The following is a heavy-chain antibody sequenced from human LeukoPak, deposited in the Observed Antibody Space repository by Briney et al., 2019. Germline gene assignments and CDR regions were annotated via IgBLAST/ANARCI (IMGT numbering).Heavy chain of an antibody. J-gene: IGHJ4*02. CDR2: IYPGDSDT. D-gene: IGHD5-24*01. V-gene: IGHV5-51*01. CDR3: ARQSGDGYNPIHIDY. CDR1: GYSFTSYW. Sequence: GESLKISCKGSGYSFTSYWIGWVGQMPGKGLEWMGIIYPGDSDTRYSPPFQGQVTISADKSISTAYLQWSSLKASDTAMYYCARQSGDGYNPIHIDYWGQGTLVTVSS.